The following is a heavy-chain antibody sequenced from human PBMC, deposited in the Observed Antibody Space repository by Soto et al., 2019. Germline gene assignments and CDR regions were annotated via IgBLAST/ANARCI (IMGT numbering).Heavy chain of an antibody. Sequence: LRLSCAASGFTFSSYEMNWVRQAPGKGLEWVSYISSSGSTIYYADSVKGRFTISRDNAKNSLYLQMNSLRAEDTAVYYCARGGRSIEGWLDRFDPWGQGTLVTVSS. J-gene: IGHJ5*02. V-gene: IGHV3-48*03. CDR2: ISSSGSTI. CDR1: GFTFSSYE. CDR3: ARGGRSIEGWLDRFDP. D-gene: IGHD1-26*01.